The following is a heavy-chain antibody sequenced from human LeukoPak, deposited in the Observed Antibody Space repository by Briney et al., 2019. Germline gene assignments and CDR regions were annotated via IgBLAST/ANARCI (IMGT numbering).Heavy chain of an antibody. J-gene: IGHJ4*02. CDR1: GGSVNSGSYY. CDR3: ATSQCGSDCYLAGDY. V-gene: IGHV4-61*01. D-gene: IGHD2-21*02. CDR2: IYYTGIT. Sequence: SSETLSLTCAVSGGSVNSGSYYWSWIRQHPGKGLEWIGYIYYTGITNYNPSLKSRVTISVDTSKNQFSLNLNSVTAADTVVYYCATSQCGSDCYLAGDYWGQGTLVTVSS.